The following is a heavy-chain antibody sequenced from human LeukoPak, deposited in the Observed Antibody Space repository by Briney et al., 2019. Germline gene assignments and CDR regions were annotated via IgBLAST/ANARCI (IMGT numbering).Heavy chain of an antibody. CDR1: GYTFTSYG. CDR3: ARVSSDILTGYYPDY. J-gene: IGHJ4*02. V-gene: IGHV1-18*01. D-gene: IGHD3-9*01. Sequence: ASVKVSCKASGYTFTSYGISWVRQAPGQGLEWMGWISAYNGNTNYAQKLQGRVTMTTDTSTSTAYMELRSLRSDDTAVYYCARVSSDILTGYYPDYWGQGTLVTVSS. CDR2: ISAYNGNT.